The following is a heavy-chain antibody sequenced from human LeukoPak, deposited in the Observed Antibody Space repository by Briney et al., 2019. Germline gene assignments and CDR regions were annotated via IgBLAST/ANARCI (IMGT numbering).Heavy chain of an antibody. D-gene: IGHD2-15*01. Sequence: PGGSLRLSCAASGFTFSSYAMSWVRQAPGKGLEWVSAISGSGGSTYYADSVKGRFTISRDNSKNTLYLQMNSLRAEDTAVYYCAREVCIGGSCSVFDYWGQGTLVTVSS. CDR1: GFTFSSYA. CDR3: AREVCIGGSCSVFDY. V-gene: IGHV3-23*01. CDR2: ISGSGGST. J-gene: IGHJ4*02.